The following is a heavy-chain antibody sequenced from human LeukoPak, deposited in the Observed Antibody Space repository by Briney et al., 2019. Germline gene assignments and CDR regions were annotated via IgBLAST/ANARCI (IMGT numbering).Heavy chain of an antibody. CDR3: ARETTVVTRRGLGY. CDR1: GYTFTGYY. V-gene: IGHV1-2*02. CDR2: INPNSGGT. Sequence: ASVKVSCKASGYTFTGYYMHWVRQAPGQGLEWMRWINPNSGGTNYAQKFQGRVTMTRDTSISTAYMELSRLRSDDTAVYYCARETTVVTRRGLGYWGQGTLVTVSS. J-gene: IGHJ4*02. D-gene: IGHD4-23*01.